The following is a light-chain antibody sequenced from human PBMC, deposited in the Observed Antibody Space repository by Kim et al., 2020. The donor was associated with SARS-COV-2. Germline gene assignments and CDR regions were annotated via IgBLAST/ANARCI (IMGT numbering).Light chain of an antibody. Sequence: SESVGGRVPITCRASQSISSWLAWYQQKPGKAPKLLIYQASTLESGVPSTFSGSGSGTEFSLTISSLQPDDFATYYCQHYNSYPYTFGQGTKLEI. J-gene: IGKJ2*01. CDR2: QAS. CDR1: QSISSW. V-gene: IGKV1-5*01. CDR3: QHYNSYPYT.